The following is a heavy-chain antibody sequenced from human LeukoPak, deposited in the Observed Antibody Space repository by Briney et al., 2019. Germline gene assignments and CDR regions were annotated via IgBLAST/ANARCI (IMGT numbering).Heavy chain of an antibody. CDR3: AGGLRPYYSLGPRDY. Sequence: SETLSLTCAVYGWSFSGDYWSSIRQPPGKGLEWIGEINHSGNTNYNPSLKSRVTMSVDTSKNQFSLKLSSVTAADTAVYYCAGGLRPYYSLGPRDYWGQGTLVTVSS. CDR1: GWSFSGDY. CDR2: INHSGNT. V-gene: IGHV4-34*01. J-gene: IGHJ4*02. D-gene: IGHD3-10*01.